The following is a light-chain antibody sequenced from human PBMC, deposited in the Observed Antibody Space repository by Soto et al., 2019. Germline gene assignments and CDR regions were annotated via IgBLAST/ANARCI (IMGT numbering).Light chain of an antibody. V-gene: IGKV3-20*01. CDR1: RTVGRSY. J-gene: IGKJ1*01. CDR2: GTS. CDR3: QQYDSIPPWT. Sequence: ETVLTQSPDIMYLSPGERATLSCRASRTVGRSYSAWYQQKPGQAPRLLIFGTSTRATAIPDRFSGGGSGTDFTLTISRLDPEDYAVYFCQQYDSIPPWTFGQGTRVEV.